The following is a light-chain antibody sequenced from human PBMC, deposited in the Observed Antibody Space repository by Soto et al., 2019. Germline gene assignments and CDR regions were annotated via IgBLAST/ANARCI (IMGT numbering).Light chain of an antibody. CDR1: NIGSKS. J-gene: IGLJ3*02. CDR2: YDS. CDR3: QVWDSSSDHRV. V-gene: IGLV3-21*04. Sequence: SYELTQPPSVSVAPGKTARITCGGNNIGSKSVHWYQQKPGKAPVLVIYYDSDRPSGIPERFSGSNYGNTATLTISRVEAGDEADYYCQVWDSSSDHRVFGGGTKLTVL.